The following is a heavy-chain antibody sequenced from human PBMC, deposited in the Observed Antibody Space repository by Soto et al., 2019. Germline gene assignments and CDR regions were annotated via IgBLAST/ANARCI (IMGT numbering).Heavy chain of an antibody. D-gene: IGHD6-6*01. CDR1: GYTFTSYD. Sequence: ASVKVSCKASGYTFTSYDFNWVRQATGQGLEWMGWMNPNSGNTGYAQKFQGRVTMIRNTSISTAYMELSSLRSEDTAVYYCAKGTRDYSSSSAWFDPWGQGTLVTVSS. V-gene: IGHV1-8*01. CDR3: AKGTRDYSSSSAWFDP. CDR2: MNPNSGNT. J-gene: IGHJ5*02.